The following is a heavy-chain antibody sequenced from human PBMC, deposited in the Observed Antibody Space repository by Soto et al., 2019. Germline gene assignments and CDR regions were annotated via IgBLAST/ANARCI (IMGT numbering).Heavy chain of an antibody. Sequence: SETLSLTCAVYGGSFSGYYWSWIRQPPGKGLEWIGEINHSGSTNYNPSLKSRVTISVDTSKNQFSLKLSSVTAADTAVYYCAISRGCSSTSCRAYYYYYYMDVWGKGTTVTVSS. D-gene: IGHD2-2*01. CDR3: AISRGCSSTSCRAYYYYYYMDV. J-gene: IGHJ6*03. CDR1: GGSFSGYY. CDR2: INHSGST. V-gene: IGHV4-34*01.